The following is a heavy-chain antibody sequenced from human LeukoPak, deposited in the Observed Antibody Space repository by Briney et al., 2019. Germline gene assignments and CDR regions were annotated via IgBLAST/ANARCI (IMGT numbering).Heavy chain of an antibody. CDR2: IYYSGST. CDR1: GGSISSYY. CDR3: ARNLVPGIAVAGGSYGMDV. V-gene: IGHV4-59*12. Sequence: SETLSLTCTVSGGSISSYYWSWIRQPPGKGLEWIGYIYYSGSTNYNPSLKSRVTISVDTSKNQFSLKLSSVTAADTAVFYCARNLVPGIAVAGGSYGMDVWGQGTTVTVSS. J-gene: IGHJ6*02. D-gene: IGHD6-19*01.